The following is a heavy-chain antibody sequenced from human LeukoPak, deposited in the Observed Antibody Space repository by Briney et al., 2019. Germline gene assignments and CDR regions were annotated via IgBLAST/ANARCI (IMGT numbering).Heavy chain of an antibody. V-gene: IGHV3-30*04. CDR2: ISYDGINI. D-gene: IGHD3-22*01. CDR1: GFFFSSYA. J-gene: IGHJ4*02. Sequence: GGSLRLSCAASGFFFSSYAMHWVRQAPGKGPEWVAVISYDGINIDYADSVKGRFTISRDNSKNTLYLQMNSLRAEDTAVYYCAKGPRTMIVVVIDYWGQGTLVTVSS. CDR3: AKGPRTMIVVVIDY.